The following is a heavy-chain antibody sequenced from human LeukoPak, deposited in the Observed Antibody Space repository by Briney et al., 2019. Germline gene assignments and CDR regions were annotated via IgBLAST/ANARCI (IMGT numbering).Heavy chain of an antibody. Sequence: ASVKVSCKASGYTFTSYGISWVRQAPGQGLEWMGWISAYNGNTNYAQKLQGRVTMTTDTSTSTAYMELRSLRSDDTAVYYCARDPQLGYCSSTSCYEGYYYYGMDVWGQGITVTVSS. CDR2: ISAYNGNT. CDR1: GYTFTSYG. D-gene: IGHD2-2*01. CDR3: ARDPQLGYCSSTSCYEGYYYYGMDV. J-gene: IGHJ6*02. V-gene: IGHV1-18*01.